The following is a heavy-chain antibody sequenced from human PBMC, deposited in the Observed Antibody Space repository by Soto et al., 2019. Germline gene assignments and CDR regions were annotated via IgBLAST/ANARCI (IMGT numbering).Heavy chain of an antibody. CDR1: GFTFSSHW. J-gene: IGHJ4*02. Sequence: GSLRLSCAASGFTFSSHWMHWVRQAPGKGLEWVAVISYDGSNKYYADSVKGRFTISRDNSKNTLYLQMNSLRAEDTAVYYCAKDNGQDYGDYIDYWGQGTLVTVSS. D-gene: IGHD4-17*01. V-gene: IGHV3-30*18. CDR2: ISYDGSNK. CDR3: AKDNGQDYGDYIDY.